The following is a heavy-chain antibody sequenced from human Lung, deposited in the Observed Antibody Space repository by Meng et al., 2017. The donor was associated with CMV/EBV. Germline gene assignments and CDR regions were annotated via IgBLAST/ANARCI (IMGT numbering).Heavy chain of an antibody. J-gene: IGHJ4*02. CDR1: GFTVSSNY. CDR3: ARVGRVTMYFFDY. V-gene: IGHV3-66*02. D-gene: IGHD5-18*01. Sequence: GESLKISCAASGFTVSSNYMSWVRQAPGKGLEWVSIIYGAGTTKYADSVKGRFIFSRDNSKNTLYLQMNSLRAEDTAVYYCARVGRVTMYFFDYWGQGTXVTVAS. CDR2: IYGAGTT.